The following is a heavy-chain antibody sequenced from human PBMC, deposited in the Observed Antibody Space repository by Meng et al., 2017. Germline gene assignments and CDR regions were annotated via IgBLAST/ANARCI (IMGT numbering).Heavy chain of an antibody. CDR2: IRSKANSYAT. Sequence: GESLKISCAASGFTFSGSAMHWVRQASGKGLGWVGRIRSKANSYATAYAASVKGRFTISRDDSKNTAYLQMNSLKTEDTAVYYCTSSPGIAAAGKGYWGQGTLVTVSS. D-gene: IGHD6-13*01. CDR3: TSSPGIAAAGKGY. V-gene: IGHV3-73*01. CDR1: GFTFSGSA. J-gene: IGHJ4*02.